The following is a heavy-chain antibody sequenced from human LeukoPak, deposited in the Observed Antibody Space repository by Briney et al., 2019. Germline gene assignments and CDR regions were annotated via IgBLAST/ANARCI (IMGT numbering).Heavy chain of an antibody. J-gene: IGHJ4*02. CDR2: IYTSGST. CDR3: ARDPGIAAAGTTDLFGY. Sequence: SETLSLTCTVSGGSISSYYWSWIRQPAGKGLEWIGRIYTSGSTNYNPSLKSRVTMSVDTSKNQFSLKLSSVTAADTAVYYCARDPGIAAAGTTDLFGYWGQGTLVTVSS. D-gene: IGHD6-13*01. CDR1: GGSISSYY. V-gene: IGHV4-4*07.